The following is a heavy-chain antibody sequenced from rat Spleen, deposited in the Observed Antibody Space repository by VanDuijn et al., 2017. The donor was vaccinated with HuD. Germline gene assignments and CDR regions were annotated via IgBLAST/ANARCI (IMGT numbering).Heavy chain of an antibody. CDR2: ISYDGSAT. CDR3: ARHGGLRDWFAY. V-gene: IGHV5-29*01. D-gene: IGHD1-11*01. Sequence: EVQLVESDGGLVQPGRSLKLSCAASGFTFSNYGMAWVRQAPTKGLEWVATISYDGSATYYRDSVKGRFTISRDNPKSTLSLQMDSLRSEDTATYYCARHGGLRDWFAYWGQGTLVTVSS. J-gene: IGHJ3*01. CDR1: GFTFSNYG.